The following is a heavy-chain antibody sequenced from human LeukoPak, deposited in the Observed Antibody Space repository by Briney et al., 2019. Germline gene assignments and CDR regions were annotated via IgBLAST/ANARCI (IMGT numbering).Heavy chain of an antibody. CDR1: GFTFSTHW. D-gene: IGHD6-19*01. CDR2: ISNDVIST. Sequence: GGSLRLSCEASGFTFSTHWMHWVRQVPGKGLVWISRISNDVISTISTSYADSVKGRFTISRDNAKNTLYLQMNSLIAEDTAVYYCARAVAGTRDAFDLWGQGTMVTVSS. J-gene: IGHJ3*01. V-gene: IGHV3-74*01. CDR3: ARAVAGTRDAFDL.